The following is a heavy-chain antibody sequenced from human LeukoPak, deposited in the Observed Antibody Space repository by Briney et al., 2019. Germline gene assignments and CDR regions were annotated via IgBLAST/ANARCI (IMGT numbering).Heavy chain of an antibody. Sequence: GASVKVSCKASGYTFTGYYMHWVRQAPGQGLEWMGWINPNSGGTNYAQKFQGRVTITADKSTSTAYMELSSLRSEDTAVYYCAREGAGSGYYNPYYYYYYMDVWGKGTTVTVSS. D-gene: IGHD3-3*01. CDR2: INPNSGGT. CDR1: GYTFTGYY. V-gene: IGHV1-2*02. CDR3: AREGAGSGYYNPYYYYYYMDV. J-gene: IGHJ6*03.